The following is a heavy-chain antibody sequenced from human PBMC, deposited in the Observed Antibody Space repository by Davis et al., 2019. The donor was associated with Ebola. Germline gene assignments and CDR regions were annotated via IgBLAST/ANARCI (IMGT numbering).Heavy chain of an antibody. CDR2: IDNRSKII. CDR3: ARDGGSWSYYYYGMDV. J-gene: IGHJ6*02. D-gene: IGHD2-15*01. CDR1: GFTFRSWD. Sequence: GESLKISCAASGFTFRSWDMNWVRQAPGKGLEWVAYIDNRSKIISYTDSVKGRFTISRDNAKNSLYLQMNSLRAEDTAVYYCARDGGSWSYYYYGMDVWGQGTTVTVSS. V-gene: IGHV3-21*05.